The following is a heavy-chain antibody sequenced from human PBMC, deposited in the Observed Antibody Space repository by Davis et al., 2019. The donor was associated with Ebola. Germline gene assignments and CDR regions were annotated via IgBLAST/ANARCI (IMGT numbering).Heavy chain of an antibody. CDR1: GFTFSNFG. V-gene: IGHV3-30*03. CDR3: ATSAGDSGAFTF. Sequence: GESLKISCAASGFTFSNFGMHWVRQAPGKGLEWVAVISFDGSENYIPDSVKGRFTISRDNSKNMVYLQMNRLTSEDTAVYYCATSAGDSGAFTFWGQGTKVTVSS. D-gene: IGHD6-19*01. CDR2: ISFDGSEN. J-gene: IGHJ3*01.